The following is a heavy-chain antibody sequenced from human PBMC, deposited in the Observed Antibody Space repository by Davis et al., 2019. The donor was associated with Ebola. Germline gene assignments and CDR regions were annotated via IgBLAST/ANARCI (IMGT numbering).Heavy chain of an antibody. D-gene: IGHD4-17*01. CDR1: GFIFDDYS. Sequence: PGRSLRPSCAPSGFIFDDYSMHCVRQAPGKGLQWVAGISWNSASIDYADSGKGRFTISRDNAKASLYLQMNSLKTGDTAFYYWARDLGRVTVGNWGQGTLITVSS. V-gene: IGHV3-9*01. CDR3: ARDLGRVTVGN. CDR2: ISWNSASI. J-gene: IGHJ4*02.